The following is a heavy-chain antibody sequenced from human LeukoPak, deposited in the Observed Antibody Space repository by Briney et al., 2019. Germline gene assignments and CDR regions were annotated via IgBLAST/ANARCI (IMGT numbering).Heavy chain of an antibody. V-gene: IGHV4-61*02. CDR3: ARVTRNTSPDQANQKLLYDSSGYARFSRTKTGWADAFDI. CDR1: GGSISSGSYY. J-gene: IGHJ3*02. D-gene: IGHD3-22*01. CDR2: IYTSGST. Sequence: SQTLSLTCTVSGGSISSGSYYWSWIRQPAGKGLEWIGRIYTSGSTNYNPSLKSRVTISVDTSKNQFSLKLSSVTAADTAVYYCARVTRNTSPDQANQKLLYDSSGYARFSRTKTGWADAFDIWGQGTMVTVSS.